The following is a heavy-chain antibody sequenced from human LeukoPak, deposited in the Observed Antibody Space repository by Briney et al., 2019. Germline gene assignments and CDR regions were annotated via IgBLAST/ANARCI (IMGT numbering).Heavy chain of an antibody. CDR1: GGSTSIYY. J-gene: IGHJ4*02. CDR2: IFYSGTT. D-gene: IGHD1-26*01. Sequence: SETLSLTCTVSGGSTSIYYWSWIRQPPGKGLEWIGYIFYSGTTNYNPSLKNRVIISVDTSKSQFSLKLSSVTAADTAVYYCARGGSYYDSWGQGTLVTVSS. CDR3: ARGGSYYDS. V-gene: IGHV4-59*01.